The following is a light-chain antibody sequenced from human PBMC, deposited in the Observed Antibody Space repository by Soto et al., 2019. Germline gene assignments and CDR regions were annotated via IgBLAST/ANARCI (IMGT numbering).Light chain of an antibody. CDR2: DAS. CDR3: QQRSNWRGT. J-gene: IGKJ1*01. Sequence: EIGLKQSPATLSLSPGERATLSCRASQSVSSYLAWYQQKPGQAPRLLIYDASNRATGIPARFSGSGSGTDFTLTISSLEPEDFAVYYCQQRSNWRGTFGQGTKVDI. CDR1: QSVSSY. V-gene: IGKV3-11*01.